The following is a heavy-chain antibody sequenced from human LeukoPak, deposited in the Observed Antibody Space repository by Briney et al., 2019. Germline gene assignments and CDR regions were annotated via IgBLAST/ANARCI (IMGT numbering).Heavy chain of an antibody. J-gene: IGHJ5*02. Sequence: SETLSLTCTVSGGSISNYYWSWIRQPPGEGLEWIGYIYYSGSTNYNPSLKSRVTISVDTSKNQLSLKLSSVTAADTAVYYCARGNTYYYGSGSYYPYNWFDPWGQGTLVTVSS. CDR1: GGSISNYY. CDR2: IYYSGST. V-gene: IGHV4-59*08. CDR3: ARGNTYYYGSGSYYPYNWFDP. D-gene: IGHD3-10*01.